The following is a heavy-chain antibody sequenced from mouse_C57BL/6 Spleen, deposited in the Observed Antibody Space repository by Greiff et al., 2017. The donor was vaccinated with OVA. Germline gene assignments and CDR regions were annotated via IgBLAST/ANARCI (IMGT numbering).Heavy chain of an antibody. J-gene: IGHJ3*01. CDR3: AREENWDEGFAY. D-gene: IGHD4-1*01. CDR2: IYPSDSET. Sequence: QQSCKASGYTFTSYWMDWVKQRPGQGLEWIGNIYPSDSETHYNQKCKDKATLTVDKSSSTAYMQLSSLTSEDSAVYYCAREENWDEGFAYWGQGTLVTVSA. V-gene: IGHV1-61*01. CDR1: GYTFTSYW.